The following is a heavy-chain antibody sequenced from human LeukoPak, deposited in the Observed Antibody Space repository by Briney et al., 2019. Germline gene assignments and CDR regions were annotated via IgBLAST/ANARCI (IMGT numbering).Heavy chain of an antibody. Sequence: SESLSLTCTVSGGSISSSSYYWGWIRQPPGKGLEWIGTIYYSGTTYYNPSLKSRVTISADTSKNHFSLKLSSVTAADTAVYYCARPGHSYYYMDVWGKGTTVTVSS. J-gene: IGHJ6*03. CDR1: GGSISSSSYY. D-gene: IGHD1-1*01. V-gene: IGHV4-39*02. CDR2: IYYSGTT. CDR3: ARPGHSYYYMDV.